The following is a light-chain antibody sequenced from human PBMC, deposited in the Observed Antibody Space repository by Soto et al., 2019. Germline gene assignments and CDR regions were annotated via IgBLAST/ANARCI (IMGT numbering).Light chain of an antibody. Sequence: DIHMTQSPSSLSASVGYRFTITCRAGQGIRNLLVWYQQKPEKAPKSLIYGTSNLESGVPSRFSGSGSGTDYTLTISSLQPEDFETYYCQQYDSYPITFGQGTRLEIK. CDR3: QQYDSYPIT. V-gene: IGKV1D-16*01. CDR1: QGIRNL. CDR2: GTS. J-gene: IGKJ5*01.